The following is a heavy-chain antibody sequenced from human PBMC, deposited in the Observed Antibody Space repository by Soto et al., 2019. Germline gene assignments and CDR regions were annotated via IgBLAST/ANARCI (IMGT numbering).Heavy chain of an antibody. CDR2: ISFDGSSK. Sequence: QVQLVESGGGVVQPGTSLRLSCAASGFIFSDYGMHWVRQAPGKGPEWVAIISFDGSSKYYADSVKGRFTISRDNSHMYRQMNGLRADDTAVYYCARDWHHKDYWGQGTLVTVSS. J-gene: IGHJ4*02. CDR1: GFIFSDYG. CDR3: ARDWHHKDY. V-gene: IGHV3-30*03.